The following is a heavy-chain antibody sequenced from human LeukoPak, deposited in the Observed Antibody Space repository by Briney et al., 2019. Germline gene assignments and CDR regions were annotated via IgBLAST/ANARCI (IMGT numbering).Heavy chain of an antibody. D-gene: IGHD6-19*01. CDR3: ARDLGTSGWYTFDF. V-gene: IGHV6-1*01. CDR1: GDSVSSKNGA. Sequence: SQTLSLTCAISGDSVSSKNGAWDWIRQSPSRGLEWLRRTYYRSKWYDEYADSVKGRVTISPVTSKNQFSLHVYSVTPEDTAVYYCARDLGTSGWYTFDFWGQGTLVTVSS. CDR2: TYYRSKWYD. J-gene: IGHJ5*01.